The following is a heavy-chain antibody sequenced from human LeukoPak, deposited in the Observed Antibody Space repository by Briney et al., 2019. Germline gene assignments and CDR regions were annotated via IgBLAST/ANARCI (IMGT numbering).Heavy chain of an antibody. CDR2: IYYSGST. Sequence: PSETLSLTCTVSGGSISSSSYYWGWIRQPPGKGLEWIGSIYYSGSTYYNPSLKSRVTISVDTSKNQFSLKLSSVTAADTAVYYCARTGYSSSDYWGQGTLVTVSS. D-gene: IGHD6-6*01. J-gene: IGHJ4*02. V-gene: IGHV4-39*07. CDR3: ARTGYSSSDY. CDR1: GGSISSSSYY.